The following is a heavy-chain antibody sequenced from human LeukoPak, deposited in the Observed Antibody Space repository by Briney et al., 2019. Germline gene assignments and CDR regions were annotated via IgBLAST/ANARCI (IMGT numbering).Heavy chain of an antibody. V-gene: IGHV3-23*01. CDR3: TRVGYIDEGIDY. D-gene: IGHD5-24*01. Sequence: GGSLRLSCAASGFDFSSYGMSWVRQSPGKGLEWVSTFSASSTSTYYADSVKGRFTISRDNSKNTLYLQMNSLRAEDTAIYYCTRVGYIDEGIDYWGQGTLVTVSS. CDR2: FSASSTST. J-gene: IGHJ4*02. CDR1: GFDFSSYG.